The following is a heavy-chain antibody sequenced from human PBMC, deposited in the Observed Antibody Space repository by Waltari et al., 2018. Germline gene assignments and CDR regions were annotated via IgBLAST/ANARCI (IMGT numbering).Heavy chain of an antibody. CDR2: ISWNSGSI. Sequence: EVQLVESGGGLVQPGRSLRLSCAASGFTFDDYAMHWVRQAPGKGLEWVSGISWNSGSIGYADSVKGRFTISRDNAKNSLYLQMNSLRAEDMALYYCVARGGAPGYYFDYWGQGTLVTVSS. CDR3: VARGGAPGYYFDY. J-gene: IGHJ4*02. D-gene: IGHD3-10*01. V-gene: IGHV3-9*03. CDR1: GFTFDDYA.